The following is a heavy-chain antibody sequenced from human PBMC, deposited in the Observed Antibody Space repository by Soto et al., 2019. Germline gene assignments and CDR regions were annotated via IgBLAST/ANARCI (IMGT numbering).Heavy chain of an antibody. CDR3: SRDLGGKYDS. V-gene: IGHV3-74*01. D-gene: IGHD6-25*01. CDR1: GFTFRSYW. CDR2: TSEDGGRT. J-gene: IGHJ4*02. Sequence: EVHLVESGGGLVQSGESLRLSCAASGFTFRSYWMHWVRQAPGKGLVWVARTSEDGGRTDYADSVQGRFTISRDNANNALYLQMNSLRAEDTAIYFCSRDLGGKYDSWGQGTLVTVSS.